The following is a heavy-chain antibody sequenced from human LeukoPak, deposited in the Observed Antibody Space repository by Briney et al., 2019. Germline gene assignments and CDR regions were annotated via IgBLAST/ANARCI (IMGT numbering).Heavy chain of an antibody. V-gene: IGHV3-30*18. J-gene: IGHJ4*02. CDR2: ISYDGSIK. CDR3: AKRGDGSGWYYFDY. CDR1: GFTFSSYG. Sequence: GGALRLSCAASGFTFSSYGMHWVRQAPGKGLEWVAVISYDGSIKYYADSVKGRFTISRDNSKNTLFLQMNSLRAEDTAVYYCAKRGDGSGWYYFDYWGQGTLVSVSS. D-gene: IGHD6-19*01.